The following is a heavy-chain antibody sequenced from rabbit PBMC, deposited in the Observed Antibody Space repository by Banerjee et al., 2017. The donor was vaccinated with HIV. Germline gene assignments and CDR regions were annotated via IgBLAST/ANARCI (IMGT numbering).Heavy chain of an antibody. CDR2: IAGSSSGFT. D-gene: IGHD1-1*01. V-gene: IGHV1S40*01. CDR3: ARDLDGVIGWNFGW. Sequence: QSLEESGGDLVKPGASLTLTCTASGFSFSSSDYMCWVRPAPGKGLEWISCIAGSSSGFTLSATWVTGRFTISSDNAQSTVNLKVTRLTAADTAAYFCARDLDGVIGWNFGWWGPGTLVTVS. CDR1: GFSFSSSDY. J-gene: IGHJ4*01.